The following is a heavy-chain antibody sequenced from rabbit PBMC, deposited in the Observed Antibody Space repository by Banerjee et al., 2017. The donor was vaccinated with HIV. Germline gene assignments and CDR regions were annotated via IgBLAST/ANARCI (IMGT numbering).Heavy chain of an antibody. D-gene: IGHD4-1*01. Sequence: QEQLVESGGGLVQPGGSLKLSCKASGFDFSTYGVNWVRQAPGKGLEWIGYITYGGSASYAGGVKARFPIPRHNAQNTLYLQLNSLTAADTATYFCARDLAGVIGWNFGLWGQGTLVTVS. J-gene: IGHJ3*01. CDR1: GFDFSTYG. CDR3: ARDLAGVIGWNFGL. V-gene: IGHV1S47*01. CDR2: ITYGGSA.